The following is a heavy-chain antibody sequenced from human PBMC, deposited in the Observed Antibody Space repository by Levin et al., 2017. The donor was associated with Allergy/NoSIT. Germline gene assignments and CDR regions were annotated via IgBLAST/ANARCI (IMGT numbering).Heavy chain of an antibody. V-gene: IGHV4-31*03. J-gene: IGHJ4*02. CDR1: GGSISSGGYY. CDR3: AREGYYYDSSGYNYFDY. CDR2: IYYSGST. D-gene: IGHD3-22*01. Sequence: LRLSCTVSGGSISSGGYYWSWIRQHPGKGLEWIGYIYYSGSTYYNPSLKSRVTISVDTSKNQFSLKLSSVTAADTAVYYCAREGYYYDSSGYNYFDYWGQGTLVTVSS.